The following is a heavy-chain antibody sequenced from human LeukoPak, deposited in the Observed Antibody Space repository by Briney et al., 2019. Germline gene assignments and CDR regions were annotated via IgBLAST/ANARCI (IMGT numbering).Heavy chain of an antibody. J-gene: IGHJ4*02. Sequence: ASVKVSCKASGYTFTDYYMHWVRQAPGQGLEWMGIINPSGGSTSYAQKFQGRVTMTRDTSTSTVYMELSSLRSEDTAVYYCARESDSGSYNDGYFDYWGQGTLVTVSS. D-gene: IGHD1-26*01. CDR3: ARESDSGSYNDGYFDY. CDR1: GYTFTDYY. CDR2: INPSGGST. V-gene: IGHV1-46*01.